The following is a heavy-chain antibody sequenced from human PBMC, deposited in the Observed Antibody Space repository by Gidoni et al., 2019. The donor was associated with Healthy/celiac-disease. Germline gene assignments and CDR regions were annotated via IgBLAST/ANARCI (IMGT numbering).Heavy chain of an antibody. D-gene: IGHD2-2*01. V-gene: IGHV3-23*01. J-gene: IGHJ4*02. CDR2: VSGSGGST. Sequence: EVQLLEPGGGLVQPGGSLRLSCAASGFTFSRYAMSWVRQAPGKGLDWVSAVSGSGGSTYYADSVKGRFTISRDNSKNTLYLQMNSLRAEDTAVYYCAKVKEGPAAHKGFDYWGQGTLVTVSS. CDR1: GFTFSRYA. CDR3: AKVKEGPAAHKGFDY.